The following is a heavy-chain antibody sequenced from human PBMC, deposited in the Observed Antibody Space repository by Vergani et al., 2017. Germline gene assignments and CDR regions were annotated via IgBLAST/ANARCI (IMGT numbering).Heavy chain of an antibody. Sequence: EKQLVQSGSETKKPGESLKISCHAFGYIFSTFWIGWVRQRTGRGLEWMGIIYPGDSEVKSNPTFRGQVIFSVDTSVHTAYLQWRSLQASDAATYFCASGRHGSGNGGALQLWGQGTNITVSS. D-gene: IGHD3-10*01. J-gene: IGHJ3*01. CDR3: ASGRHGSGNGGALQL. CDR2: IYPGDSEV. CDR1: GYIFSTFW. V-gene: IGHV5-51*01.